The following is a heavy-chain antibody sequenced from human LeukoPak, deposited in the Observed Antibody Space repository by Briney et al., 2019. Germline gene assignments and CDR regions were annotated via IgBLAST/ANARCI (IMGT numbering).Heavy chain of an antibody. CDR1: GGSIRSYY. V-gene: IGHV4-59*01. Sequence: SETLSLTCTVSGGSIRSYYWSWIRQPPGKGLEWIGYIYYSGSTIYNPSLKSRVTISLDTSKNQFSLKLSSVTAADTAVYYCTRDSGTTGEVKFDPWGQGTLVAVSS. CDR3: TRDSGTTGEVKFDP. J-gene: IGHJ5*02. CDR2: IYYSGST. D-gene: IGHD3-10*01.